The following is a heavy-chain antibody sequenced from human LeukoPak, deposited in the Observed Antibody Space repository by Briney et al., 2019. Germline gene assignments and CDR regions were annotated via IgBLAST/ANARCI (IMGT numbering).Heavy chain of an antibody. CDR1: GFTFSSYA. CDR2: IPYDGSDK. J-gene: IGHJ4*02. CDR3: AKDLDLAQDIVVVVAETDY. D-gene: IGHD2-15*01. V-gene: IGHV3-30*04. Sequence: GGSLRLSCTASGFTFSSYAMPWVRQAPGKGLEWVAVIPYDGSDKYYRDSVKGRFTISRDNSKNTLYLQMNSLRAEDTAVYYCAKDLDLAQDIVVVVAETDYWGQGTLVTVSS.